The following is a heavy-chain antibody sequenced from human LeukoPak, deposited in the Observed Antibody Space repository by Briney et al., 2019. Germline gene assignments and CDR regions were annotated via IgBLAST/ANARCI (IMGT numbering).Heavy chain of an antibody. V-gene: IGHV4-61*05. Sequence: SETLSLTCTVSGGSISSSSYYWGWIRQPPGKGLEWIGYIYYSGSTNYNPSLKSRVTMSVDTSKNQFSLKLSSVTAADTAVYYCARDGYDSEAYYMDVWGKGTTVTISS. CDR2: IYYSGST. CDR3: ARDGYDSEAYYMDV. D-gene: IGHD5-12*01. J-gene: IGHJ6*03. CDR1: GGSISSSSYY.